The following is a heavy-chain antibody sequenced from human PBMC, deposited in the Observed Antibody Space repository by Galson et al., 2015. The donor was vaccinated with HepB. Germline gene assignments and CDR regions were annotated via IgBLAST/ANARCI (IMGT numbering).Heavy chain of an antibody. D-gene: IGHD6-19*01. Sequence: SLRLSCAASGFTFSDYHMSWIRQAPGKGLEWVSYISSSGSTIYYADSVKGRFTISRDNAKNSLYLQMNSLRAEDTAVYYCARDEARGWYDDWGQGTVVTVSS. J-gene: IGHJ4*02. V-gene: IGHV3-11*01. CDR2: ISSSGSTI. CDR1: GFTFSDYH. CDR3: ARDEARGWYDD.